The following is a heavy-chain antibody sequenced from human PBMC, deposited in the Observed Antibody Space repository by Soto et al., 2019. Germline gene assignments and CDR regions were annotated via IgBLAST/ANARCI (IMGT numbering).Heavy chain of an antibody. V-gene: IGHV3-30*04. CDR2: ISYDGSNK. Sequence: GGSLRLSCVASGFTFSNYTLHWVRQAPGKGLEWVAVISYDGSNKYYADSVKGRFTISRDNSKNTLYLQMNSLRAEDTAVYYCAKGGGQLCSSTSCYPLWGQGTLVTVSS. D-gene: IGHD2-2*01. J-gene: IGHJ4*02. CDR1: GFTFSNYT. CDR3: AKGGGQLCSSTSCYPL.